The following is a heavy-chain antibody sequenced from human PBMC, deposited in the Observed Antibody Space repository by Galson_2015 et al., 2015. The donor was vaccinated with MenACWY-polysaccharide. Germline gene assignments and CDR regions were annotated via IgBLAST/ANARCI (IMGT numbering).Heavy chain of an antibody. CDR1: GFTFSSYW. CDR3: ERVQGGYSNDWHNPYYFDY. Sequence: SLRLSCAASGFTFSSYWMHWVRQAPGKGLVWVSRISSDGSSSSYAGSVKGRFTISRDNAKNTLHLQMSSLRAEDTAVYYCERVQGGYSNDWHNPYYFDYWGQGTLVTVSS. V-gene: IGHV3-74*01. D-gene: IGHD6-13*01. J-gene: IGHJ4*02. CDR2: ISSDGSSS.